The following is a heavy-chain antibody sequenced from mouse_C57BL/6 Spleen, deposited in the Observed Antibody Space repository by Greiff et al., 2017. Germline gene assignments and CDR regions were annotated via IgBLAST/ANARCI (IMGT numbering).Heavy chain of an antibody. CDR1: GFTFSSYT. V-gene: IGHV5-9*04. J-gene: IGHJ2*01. Sequence: EVQGVESGGGLVKPGGSLKLSCAASGFTFSSYTMSWVRQTPEKRLEWVATISGGGGNTYYPDSVKGRFTISRDNAKNPLYLQMSSLMSEDTAVYYCARTTMVTTNFDYWGQGTTLTVSS. CDR3: ARTTMVTTNFDY. CDR2: ISGGGGNT. D-gene: IGHD2-2*01.